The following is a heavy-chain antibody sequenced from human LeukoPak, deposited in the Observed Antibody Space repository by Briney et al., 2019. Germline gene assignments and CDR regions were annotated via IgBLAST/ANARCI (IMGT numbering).Heavy chain of an antibody. V-gene: IGHV4-4*07. J-gene: IGHJ4*02. CDR3: ARDRGGWYSY. Sequence: SETVSLTCSVSGVPISCFYWSCLGPPAGKGLEWIGRTYTSGSTNYNPSLKSRATMSVDTSKNQFSLKLSSVTAADTAVYYCARDRGGWYSYWGQGTLVTVSS. CDR1: GVPISCFY. CDR2: TYTSGST. D-gene: IGHD6-19*01.